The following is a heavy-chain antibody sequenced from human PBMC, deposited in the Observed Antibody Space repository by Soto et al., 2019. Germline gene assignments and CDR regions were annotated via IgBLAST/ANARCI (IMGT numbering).Heavy chain of an antibody. CDR1: GYTFTSYG. D-gene: IGHD5-12*01. J-gene: IGHJ4*02. Sequence: QVQLVQSGAEVKKPGASLKVSCEASGYTFTSYGISWVRLAPGQGLEWTGWIGPYNGDTHYAQKVQGRLTLTTDTSTSTAYMELRSLRSDDTAVYYCARGPTKWLQLPADYWGQGTLITVSS. CDR3: ARGPTKWLQLPADY. CDR2: IGPYNGDT. V-gene: IGHV1-18*01.